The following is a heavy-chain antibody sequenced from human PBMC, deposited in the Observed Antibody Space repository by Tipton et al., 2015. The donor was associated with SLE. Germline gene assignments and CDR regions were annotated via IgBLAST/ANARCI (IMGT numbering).Heavy chain of an antibody. Sequence: TLSLTCTVSGGSISSYYWSWIRQPPGKGLEWIGYMYYSGSTNYNPSLKSRVTISVDTSKNQFSLKLSSVTAADTAVYYCARDPNLDAFDIWGQGTMVTVSS. CDR1: GGSISSYY. CDR3: ARDPNLDAFDI. J-gene: IGHJ3*02. CDR2: MYYSGST. V-gene: IGHV4-59*01. D-gene: IGHD5-24*01.